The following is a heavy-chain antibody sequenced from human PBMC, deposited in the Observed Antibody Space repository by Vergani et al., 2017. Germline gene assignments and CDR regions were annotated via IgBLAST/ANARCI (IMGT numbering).Heavy chain of an antibody. CDR1: GFPFSSYA. J-gene: IGHJ4*02. CDR3: ARSSGWQYYFDY. D-gene: IGHD6-19*01. Sequence: EVQLLESGGGLVQPGGSLRLSCAASGFPFSSYAMSWVRQAPGKGLEWVSVIDSGGSSTYYVDSVKGRFTISRDNSKNTLYLQRNSLRAEDTAVYYCARSSGWQYYFDYWGQGTLVTVSS. V-gene: IGHV3-23*03. CDR2: IDSGGSST.